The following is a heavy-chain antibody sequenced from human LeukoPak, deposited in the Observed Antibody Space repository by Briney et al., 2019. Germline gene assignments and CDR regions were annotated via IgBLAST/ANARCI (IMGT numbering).Heavy chain of an antibody. V-gene: IGHV4-34*01. D-gene: IGHD2-15*01. J-gene: IGHJ4*02. CDR1: GESFKDYY. Sequence: SETLSLTCAVYGESFKDYYWNWIRQPPGKGLEWIGEINHSGSSNYNPSLKSRVTISVDTSKNQFSLKLSSVTAADTAVYYCARAGCGSCYEGYWGQGTLVTVSS. CDR2: INHSGSS. CDR3: ARAGCGSCYEGY.